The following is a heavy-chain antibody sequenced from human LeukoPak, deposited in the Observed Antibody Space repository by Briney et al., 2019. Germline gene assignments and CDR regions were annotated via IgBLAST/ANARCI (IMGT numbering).Heavy chain of an antibody. CDR3: AKERYSGSYPAFDY. CDR2: IYSGGSP. D-gene: IGHD1-26*01. V-gene: IGHV3-53*01. CDR1: GFTVRSSY. Sequence: PGGSLRLSCAASGFTVRSSYMSWVRQAPGKGLEWVSVIYSGGSPDYADSAKGRFTISSDNSKNTLYLQMNSLRVEDTAVYYCAKERYSGSYPAFDYWGQGTLVTVSS. J-gene: IGHJ4*02.